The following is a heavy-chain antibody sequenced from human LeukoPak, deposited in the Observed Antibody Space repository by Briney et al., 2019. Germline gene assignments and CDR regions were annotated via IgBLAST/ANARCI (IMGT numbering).Heavy chain of an antibody. CDR3: AITAHYDILTGPLDP. CDR1: GFTFDDYA. D-gene: IGHD3-9*01. CDR2: ISWNSGSI. Sequence: GGSLRLSCAASGFTFDDYAMPWVRQAPGKGLEWVSGISWNSGSIGYADSVKGRFTISRDNAKNSLYLQMNSLRAEDTALYYCAITAHYDILTGPLDPWGQGTLVTVSS. J-gene: IGHJ5*02. V-gene: IGHV3-9*01.